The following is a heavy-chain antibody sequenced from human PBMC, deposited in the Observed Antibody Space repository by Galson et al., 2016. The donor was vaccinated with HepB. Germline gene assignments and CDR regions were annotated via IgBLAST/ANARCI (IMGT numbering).Heavy chain of an antibody. J-gene: IGHJ4*02. V-gene: IGHV3-30*19. Sequence: SLRLSCAASGFTFSRYGMHWVRQAPGKGLEWVAVISYDGGDKHYAASVKGRFTVSRDNSKNTLFLQMNSLRVEDTAVYYCAKLDCGRDCPRDDWGQGIQVTVS. CDR1: GFTFSRYG. D-gene: IGHD2-21*02. CDR2: ISYDGGDK. CDR3: AKLDCGRDCPRDD.